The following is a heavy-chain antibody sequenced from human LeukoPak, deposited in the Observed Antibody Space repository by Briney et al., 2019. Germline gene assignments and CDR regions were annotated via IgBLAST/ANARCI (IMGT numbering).Heavy chain of an antibody. J-gene: IGHJ4*02. V-gene: IGHV3-30-3*01. CDR1: GFTFSSYA. D-gene: IGHD6-13*01. CDR3: ARLVFGRYSSSSGWYFDY. CDR2: ISYDGSNK. Sequence: PGGSLRLSCAASGFTFSSYAMHWVRQAPGKGLEWVAVISYDGSNKYYADSVKGRFTISRDNSKNTLYLQMNSLRAEDTAVYYCARLVFGRYSSSSGWYFDYWGQGTLVTVSS.